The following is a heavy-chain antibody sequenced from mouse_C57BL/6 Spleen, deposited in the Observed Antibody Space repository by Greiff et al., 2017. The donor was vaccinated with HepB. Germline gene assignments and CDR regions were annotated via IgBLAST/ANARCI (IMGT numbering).Heavy chain of an antibody. V-gene: IGHV1-43*01. CDR2: INPSTGGT. J-gene: IGHJ4*01. CDR1: GYSFTGYY. CDR3: ARYYYGSSLYAMDY. Sequence: EVQGVESGPELVKPGASVKISCKASGYSFTGYYMHWVKQSSEKSLEWIGEINPSTGGTSYNQKFKGKATLTVDKSSSTAYMQLKSLTSEDSAVYYCARYYYGSSLYAMDYWGQGTSVTVSS. D-gene: IGHD1-1*01.